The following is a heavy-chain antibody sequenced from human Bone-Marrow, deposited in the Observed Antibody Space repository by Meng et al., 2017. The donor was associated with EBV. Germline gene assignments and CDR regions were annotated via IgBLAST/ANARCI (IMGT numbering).Heavy chain of an antibody. J-gene: IGHJ4*02. D-gene: IGHD3-10*01. CDR3: VRFSNYVLDH. Sequence: QIQLVQAGGELRKPGASVRVSCKTSGYTFSSFTLNWVRQVPGQGFEWVGWIHGYSANTHYAQKFHGRVNMSTDTSTDTSYMELKNLRPDDTAIYYCVRFSNYVLDHWGQGTLVTVSS. V-gene: IGHV1-18*01. CDR2: IHGYSANT. CDR1: GYTFSSFT.